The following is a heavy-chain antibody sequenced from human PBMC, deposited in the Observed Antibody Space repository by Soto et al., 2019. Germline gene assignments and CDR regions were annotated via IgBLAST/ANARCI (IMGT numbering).Heavy chain of an antibody. CDR3: ARIVVPAAILQYYYYYMDV. CDR2: IDPSDSYT. Sequence: GESLKISCKGSGYSFTTYWISWVRQMPGKGLEWMGRIDPSDSYTDYSPSFQGHVTISADKSTSTAYMELRSLRSDDTAVYYCARIVVPAAILQYYYYYMDVWGKGTTVTVSS. D-gene: IGHD2-2*01. CDR1: GYSFTTYW. V-gene: IGHV5-10-1*01. J-gene: IGHJ6*03.